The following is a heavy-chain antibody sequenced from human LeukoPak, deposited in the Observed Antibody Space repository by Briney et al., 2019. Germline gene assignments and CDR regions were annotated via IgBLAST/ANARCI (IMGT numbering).Heavy chain of an antibody. CDR1: GFTFSSYA. CDR3: ASNGPYYDFWSGYYYYMDV. J-gene: IGHJ6*03. D-gene: IGHD3-3*01. Sequence: PGGSLRLSCAASGFTFSSYAMSWVRQAPGKGLEWVSAISGSGGGTYYADSVKGRFTISRDNSKNTLYLQMNSLRAEDTAVYYCASNGPYYDFWSGYYYYMDVWGKGTTVTVSS. CDR2: ISGSGGGT. V-gene: IGHV3-23*01.